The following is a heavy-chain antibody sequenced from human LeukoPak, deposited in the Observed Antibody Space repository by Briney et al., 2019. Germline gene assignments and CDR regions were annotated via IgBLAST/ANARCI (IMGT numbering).Heavy chain of an antibody. CDR2: IWYDGSNK. CDR3: AREGAAAGTFWFDP. J-gene: IGHJ5*02. V-gene: IGHV3-33*01. CDR1: GFTFSSYG. D-gene: IGHD6-13*01. Sequence: GGSLRLSCAAPGFTFSSYGMHWVRQAPGKGLEWVAVIWYDGSNKYYADSVKGRFTISRDNSKNTLYLQMNSLRAEDTAVYYCAREGAAAGTFWFDPWGQGTLVTVSS.